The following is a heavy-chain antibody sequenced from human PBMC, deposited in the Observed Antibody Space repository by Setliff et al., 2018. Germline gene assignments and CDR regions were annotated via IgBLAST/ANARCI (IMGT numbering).Heavy chain of an antibody. CDR2: INPNSGGT. CDR3: ARDHGSIVGARHGPHDAFDI. CDR1: GYTFTGYY. V-gene: IGHV1-2*02. J-gene: IGHJ3*02. D-gene: IGHD1-26*01. Sequence: ASVKVSCKASGYTFTGYYMHWARQAPGQGLEWMGWINPNSGGTNYAQKFQGRVTMTRDTSISTAYMELSRLRSDDTAVYYCARDHGSIVGARHGPHDAFDIWGQGTMVTVSS.